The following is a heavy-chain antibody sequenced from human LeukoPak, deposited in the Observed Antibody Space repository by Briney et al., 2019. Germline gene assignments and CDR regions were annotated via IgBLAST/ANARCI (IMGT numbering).Heavy chain of an antibody. D-gene: IGHD1-20*01. CDR3: ARSNWNYVDY. Sequence: SETLSLTCTVSGASISSGDYYWSWIRQPPGKGLEWIGRIYTSGSTNYNPSLKSRVTKSVDTSKNQFSLKLSSVTAADTAVYYCARSNWNYVDYWGQGTLVTVSS. V-gene: IGHV4-61*02. CDR2: IYTSGST. CDR1: GASISSGDYY. J-gene: IGHJ4*02.